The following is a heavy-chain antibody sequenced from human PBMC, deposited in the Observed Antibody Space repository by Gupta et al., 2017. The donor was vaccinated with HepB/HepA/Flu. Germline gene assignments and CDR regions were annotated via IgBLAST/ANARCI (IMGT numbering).Heavy chain of an antibody. CDR3: ARHYPITMIVVVITLYYYYMDV. CDR2: IIPIFGTA. V-gene: IGHV1-69*06. J-gene: IGHJ6*03. D-gene: IGHD3-22*01. CDR1: GGTFSSYA. Sequence: QVQLVQSGAEVKKPGSSVKVSCKASGGTFSSYAISWVRQAPGQGLEWMGGIIPIFGTANYAQKFQGRVTITADKSTSTAYMELSSLRSEDTAVYYCARHYPITMIVVVITLYYYYMDVWGKGTTVTVSS.